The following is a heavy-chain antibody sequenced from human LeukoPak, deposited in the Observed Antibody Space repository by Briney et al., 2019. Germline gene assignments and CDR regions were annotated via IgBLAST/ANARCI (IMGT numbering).Heavy chain of an antibody. J-gene: IGHJ6*03. D-gene: IGHD6-19*01. Sequence: SETLSLTCTLSGGSIGYSYSSWIRQPPGKGLEWIGWVYYSGTTEYTKYNASLESRVTIWLDTSKKQFSLILTSVTAADTALYYCAREKGSGLGYCMDVWGPGTSVTVSS. CDR3: AREKGSGLGYCMDV. V-gene: IGHV4-59*12. CDR1: GGSIGYSY. CDR2: VYYSGTTEYT.